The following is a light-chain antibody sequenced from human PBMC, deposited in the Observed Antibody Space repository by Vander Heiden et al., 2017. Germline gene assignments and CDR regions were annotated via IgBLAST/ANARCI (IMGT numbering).Light chain of an antibody. CDR1: DPIFNNN. CDR3: QQYGSSLLS. Sequence: EIVLTQSPGSLSLSPGERATLSCRSSDPIFNNNLAWYQQKSGQAPRLLIFGASTRTTGTPARFRGGGSGTDSTLTISELEPEDSAVYHCQQYGSSLLSFGGGT. V-gene: IGKV3-20*01. J-gene: IGKJ4*01. CDR2: GAS.